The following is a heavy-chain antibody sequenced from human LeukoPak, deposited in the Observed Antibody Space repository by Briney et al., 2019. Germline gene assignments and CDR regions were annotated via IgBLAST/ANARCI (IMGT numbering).Heavy chain of an antibody. Sequence: GKSLRLSCAASGFSFNNYPMHWVRQAPGKGLEWVAVISDDGADKHYADSVKGRFTISRDNSKNTLYLEMNSLTVEDPAVYYCARDRARAAADYYFDNWGQGTLVTISS. CDR2: ISDDGADK. CDR1: GFSFNNYP. CDR3: ARDRARAAADYYFDN. D-gene: IGHD6-13*01. J-gene: IGHJ4*02. V-gene: IGHV3-30-3*01.